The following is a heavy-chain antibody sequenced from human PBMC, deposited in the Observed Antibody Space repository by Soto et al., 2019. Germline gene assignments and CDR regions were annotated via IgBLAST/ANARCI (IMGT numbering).Heavy chain of an antibody. J-gene: IGHJ4*02. Sequence: QVQLVQSGAEVQKPGASVKVSCKTSGYTFNDFGITWVRQAPGLGLEWLGWIYSKAVTINFAPKFQGRVIMTTDTSTSTAYMELTSLTFDDSAVYFCARDIGFDIDYWGQVTLVTVS. V-gene: IGHV1-18*01. D-gene: IGHD5-12*01. CDR2: IYSKAVTI. CDR3: ARDIGFDIDY. CDR1: GYTFNDFG.